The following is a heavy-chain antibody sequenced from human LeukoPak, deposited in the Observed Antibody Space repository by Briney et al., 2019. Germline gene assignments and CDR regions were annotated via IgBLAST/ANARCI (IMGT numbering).Heavy chain of an antibody. CDR2: FDPEDGET. D-gene: IGHD6-13*01. Sequence: ASVKVSCKVSGYTLTELSMHWVRQAPGKGLEWMGGFDPEDGETIYAQKFQGRVTMTEDTSTDTAYMELSSLRSEDTAVYYCATGRLAAAGPLPVAFDIWGQGTMVTVSS. V-gene: IGHV1-24*01. CDR3: ATGRLAAAGPLPVAFDI. CDR1: GYTLTELS. J-gene: IGHJ3*02.